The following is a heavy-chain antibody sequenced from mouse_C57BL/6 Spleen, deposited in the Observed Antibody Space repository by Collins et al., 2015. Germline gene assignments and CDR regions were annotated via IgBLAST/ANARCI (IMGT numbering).Heavy chain of an antibody. V-gene: IGHV1-61*01. CDR1: GYTFTTYW. D-gene: IGHD3-3*01. CDR2: IYPSDDET. Sequence: QVQLQQPGAELVRPGSSVKLSCKASGYTFTTYWMDWVIQRPGQGLEWIGNIYPSDDETHYNQKFKDKATLTVDKSSNTAYMQLSSLTSEDSAVYYCAREGLIYVLDYWGQGTSVTVSS. J-gene: IGHJ4*01. CDR3: AREGLIYVLDY.